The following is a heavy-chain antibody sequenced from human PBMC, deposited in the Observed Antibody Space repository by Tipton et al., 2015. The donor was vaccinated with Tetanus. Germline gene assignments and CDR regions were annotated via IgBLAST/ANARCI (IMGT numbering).Heavy chain of an antibody. CDR1: GGSISSSYYY. Sequence: VKPSETLSLTCTVSGGSISSSYYYWGWIRQPPGKGLEWIGSLDYSGNTYYNSSLMSRVTISVDTSKNQFSLRLNSVTAVDTAVYYCAKSDRVTRTSWYFHDWGQGTLVTVSS. V-gene: IGHV4-39*01. CDR3: AKSDRVTRTSWYFHD. CDR2: LDYSGNT. J-gene: IGHJ4*02. D-gene: IGHD2-2*01.